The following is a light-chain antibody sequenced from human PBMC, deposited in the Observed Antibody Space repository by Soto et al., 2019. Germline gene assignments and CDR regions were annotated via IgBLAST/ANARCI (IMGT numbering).Light chain of an antibody. V-gene: IGLV2-8*01. CDR1: SSDVGAYIY. J-gene: IGLJ1*01. Sequence: QSALTQPPSASGSPGQSVTISCTGTSSDVGAYIYVSWHQQHPGKAPKLIIYEVNKRPSGVPDRFSGSKSGNTASLTVSGLQAEDEADYYCSSYAGSSNVFGTGTKLTVL. CDR2: EVN. CDR3: SSYAGSSNV.